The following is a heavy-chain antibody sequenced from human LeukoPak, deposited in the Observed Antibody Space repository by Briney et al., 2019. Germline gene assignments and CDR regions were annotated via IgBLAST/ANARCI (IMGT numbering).Heavy chain of an antibody. CDR2: ISSDGGST. Sequence: PGGSLRLSCSASGFTFSNYAMHWVRQAPGQGLEYVSSISSDGGSTYYADSVEGRFTISRDNSKNTLYVQMSSLRSEDTAVYYCVKVGRGGNYYPHLGQGTLVTVSS. D-gene: IGHD1-26*01. CDR1: GFTFSNYA. J-gene: IGHJ4*02. V-gene: IGHV3-64*05. CDR3: VKVGRGGNYYPH.